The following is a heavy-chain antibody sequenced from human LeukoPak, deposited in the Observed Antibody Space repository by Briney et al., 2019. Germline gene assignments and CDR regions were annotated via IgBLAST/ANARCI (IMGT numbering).Heavy chain of an antibody. V-gene: IGHV4-4*02. Sequence: SETLSLTCAVSGGSISSSNWWSWVRQPPGKGLEWIGEIYHSGSTNYNPSLKSRVTISVDKSKNQFSLKLSSVTAADTAVYYCARALTIFGVVSPFDIWGQGTMVTVSS. CDR2: IYHSGST. CDR3: ARALTIFGVVSPFDI. CDR1: GGSISSSNW. J-gene: IGHJ3*02. D-gene: IGHD3-3*01.